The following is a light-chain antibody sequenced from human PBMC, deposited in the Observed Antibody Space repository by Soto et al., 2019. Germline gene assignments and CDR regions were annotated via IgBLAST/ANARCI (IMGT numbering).Light chain of an antibody. CDR1: SSNIGNNY. CDR3: GTWDSSLSAVV. V-gene: IGLV1-51*01. CDR2: DSN. J-gene: IGLJ2*01. Sequence: QSVLTQPPSVSAAPGQTVTISCSGSSSNIGNNYVSWYQQLPGTAPKLLIYDSNKRPSGIPDRFSGSKSGTSATLGITGLQTGDEADYYCGTWDSSLSAVVFGGGTKLPVL.